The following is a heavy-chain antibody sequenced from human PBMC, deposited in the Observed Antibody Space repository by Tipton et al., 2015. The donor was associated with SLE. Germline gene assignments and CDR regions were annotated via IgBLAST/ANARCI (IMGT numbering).Heavy chain of an antibody. D-gene: IGHD6-19*01. CDR1: GGSVSSGTYY. CDR2: IYYSGYT. Sequence: TLSLTCTVSGGSVSSGTYYWSWIRQPPGKGLEWIGYIYYSGYTNYNPSLKSRVTISVDTSKNQFSLKLSSVTAADTAVYYCARGSGWYAGSAFDIWGQGTMVTVSS. V-gene: IGHV4-61*01. J-gene: IGHJ3*02. CDR3: ARGSGWYAGSAFDI.